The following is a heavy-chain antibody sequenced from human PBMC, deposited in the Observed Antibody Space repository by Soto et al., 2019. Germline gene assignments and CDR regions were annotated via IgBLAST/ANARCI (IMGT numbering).Heavy chain of an antibody. Sequence: ASVKVSCKASGYPFINFAIHWVRQAPGQRLEWMGWIHGGTGNTKYSKKFQDRVTITRDTSASIVYMELSRLRSDDTAVYYCARLPPTGSSGWFYFDSWGQGPLDIVSS. D-gene: IGHD6-19*01. V-gene: IGHV1-3*01. CDR1: GYPFINFA. CDR2: IHGGTGNT. J-gene: IGHJ4*02. CDR3: ARLPPTGSSGWFYFDS.